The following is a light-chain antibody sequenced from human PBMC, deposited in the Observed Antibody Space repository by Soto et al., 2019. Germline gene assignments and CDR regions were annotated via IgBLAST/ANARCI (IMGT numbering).Light chain of an antibody. CDR2: GAF. CDR1: QSVSYN. Sequence: EIVMTQSPATLSVSPGETATLSCRASQSVSYNLAWYQQKPGQGPRLLIYGAFTRATGIPARFSGSGSGTEFTLNISSLQSEDFAVYYCQQYKNWPPLTFGGGTNVEIK. J-gene: IGKJ4*01. CDR3: QQYKNWPPLT. V-gene: IGKV3-15*01.